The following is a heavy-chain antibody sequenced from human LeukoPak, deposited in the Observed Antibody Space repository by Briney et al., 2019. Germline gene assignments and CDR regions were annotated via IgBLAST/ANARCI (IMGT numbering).Heavy chain of an antibody. CDR3: ARGRYYDTSGPSWRDYYYMAV. D-gene: IGHD3-22*01. CDR2: INPNSGDT. CDR1: GYTFTDCY. Sequence: ASVKVSCKASGYTFTDCYVHWVRQAPGQGLEWMGWINPNSGDTSYAQKFQGRATMTSDTSISTAYMELRRLTSDDTAVYYCARGRYYDTSGPSWRDYYYMAVWGRGTAVTVSS. J-gene: IGHJ6*03. V-gene: IGHV1-2*02.